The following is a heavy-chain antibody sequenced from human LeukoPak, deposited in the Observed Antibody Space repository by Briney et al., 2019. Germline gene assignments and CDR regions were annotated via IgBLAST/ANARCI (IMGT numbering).Heavy chain of an antibody. D-gene: IGHD6-13*01. CDR3: AKDGGSSPYYGMDV. CDR2: IRGSGGRT. V-gene: IGHV3-23*01. J-gene: IGHJ6*02. CDR1: GFTFSSYA. Sequence: GGSLRLSCAASGFTFSSYAMSWVRQAPGKGLEWVSAIRGSGGRTYYADSVKGRFTISRDNAKNTLYLQMNSLRAEDTAVYYCAKDGGSSPYYGMDVWGQGTTVTVS.